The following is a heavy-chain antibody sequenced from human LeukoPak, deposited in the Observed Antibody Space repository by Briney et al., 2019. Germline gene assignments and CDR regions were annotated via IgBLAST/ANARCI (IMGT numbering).Heavy chain of an antibody. CDR2: ISGNGHQT. J-gene: IGHJ4*02. CDR3: AKDANYYDSSGFFIPFDY. D-gene: IGHD3-22*01. CDR1: GFAFSRFA. V-gene: IGHV3-23*01. Sequence: GGSLRLPCSASGFAFSRFAMTWVPHLPGEGLDWVSTISGNGHQTYYGDSVKGRFSVSRDNSKNILYLQMDSLRADDSALYYCAKDANYYDSSGFFIPFDYWGQGTLVTVSS.